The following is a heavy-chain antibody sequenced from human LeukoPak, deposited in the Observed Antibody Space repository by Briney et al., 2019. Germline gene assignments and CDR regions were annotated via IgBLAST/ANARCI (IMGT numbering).Heavy chain of an antibody. CDR1: GGSISSGDYY. V-gene: IGHV4-30-4*01. J-gene: IGHJ5*02. D-gene: IGHD4-17*01. CDR3: AREGYGVSNWFDP. CDR2: IYYSGST. Sequence: PSQTLSLTCTVSGGSISSGDYYWSWIRQPPGKGLEWIGYIYYSGSTYYNPSLKSRVTISVDTSKNQFSLKLSSVTAADTAVYHCAREGYGVSNWFDPWGQGTLVTVSS.